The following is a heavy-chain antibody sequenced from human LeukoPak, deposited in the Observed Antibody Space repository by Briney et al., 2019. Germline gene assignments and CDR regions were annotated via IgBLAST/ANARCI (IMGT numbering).Heavy chain of an antibody. CDR3: ARVRDGPFDI. Sequence: GGSLRLSCVASGFTSSTYWMHWVRHAPGKGLVWVSHISSDGSNTLYADSVRGRFTISRDTAKNTLYLQMQTLRAEDTAVYYCARVRDGPFDIWGQGTMVTVSS. J-gene: IGHJ3*02. D-gene: IGHD2-8*01. V-gene: IGHV3-74*01. CDR1: GFTSSTYW. CDR2: ISSDGSNT.